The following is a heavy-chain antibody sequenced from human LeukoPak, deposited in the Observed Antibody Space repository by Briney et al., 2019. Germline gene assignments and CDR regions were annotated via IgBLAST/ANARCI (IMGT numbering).Heavy chain of an antibody. D-gene: IGHD5-18*01. J-gene: IGHJ4*02. CDR3: ARHLSGVTGYTYGRGIDY. CDR2: IKKDGSEK. Sequence: EGSLRLSCVVSGFTFSDFWMSWVRQAPGKGLEWVANIKKDGSEKYYVDSVKGRFTISRDNAKTSLYLQMISLRAEDTAVYYCARHLSGVTGYTYGRGIDYWGQGTLVTVSS. V-gene: IGHV3-7*01. CDR1: GFTFSDFW.